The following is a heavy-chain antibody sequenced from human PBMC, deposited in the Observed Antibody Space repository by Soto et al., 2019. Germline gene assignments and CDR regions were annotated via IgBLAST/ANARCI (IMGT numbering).Heavy chain of an antibody. V-gene: IGHV5-10-1*01. D-gene: IGHD2-2*02. J-gene: IGHJ4*02. CDR2: INPSDSYT. CDR1: GYSFTSYW. CDR3: ARLGYCTGTSCYTFDS. Sequence: SLKISCQGSGYSFTSYWIGWVRQRPGKGLEWMGRINPSDSYTTYSPSFQGHVTISTDKSFSTAYLQWSGLKASDTAMYYCARLGYCTGTSCYTFDSWGRGTLVTVSS.